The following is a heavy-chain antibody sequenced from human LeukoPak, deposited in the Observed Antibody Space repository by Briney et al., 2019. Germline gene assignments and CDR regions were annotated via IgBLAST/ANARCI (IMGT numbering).Heavy chain of an antibody. CDR2: ILGSGSEM. D-gene: IGHD1-26*01. J-gene: IGHJ3*01. CDR1: GFNFNSYS. Sequence: PGGSLRLSCGASGFNFNSYSMNWVRRAPGKGLEWVASILGSGSEMFYADSVKGRFTISRDSAANSLYLQMNSLSVEDTAVYYCAKVQSDIVGAVFFSFDVWGQGTMVSVSS. V-gene: IGHV3-21*06. CDR3: AKVQSDIVGAVFFSFDV.